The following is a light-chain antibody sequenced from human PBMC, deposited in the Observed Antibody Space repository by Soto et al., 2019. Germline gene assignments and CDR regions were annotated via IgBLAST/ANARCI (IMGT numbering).Light chain of an antibody. CDR2: KAS. V-gene: IGKV1-5*03. Sequence: DIQMTQSPSTLSASVGDRVTITCRASQSISTWLAWYQHKPGKAPNLLIYKASSLESGVPSRFSGSGSGTEFTLTITSLQPNDFATYYCQQYNSYPGTFGQGTKVEIK. J-gene: IGKJ1*01. CDR3: QQYNSYPGT. CDR1: QSISTW.